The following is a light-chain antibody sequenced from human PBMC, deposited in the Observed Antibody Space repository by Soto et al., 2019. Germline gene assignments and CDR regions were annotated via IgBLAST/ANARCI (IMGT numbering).Light chain of an antibody. CDR1: QSVSSSY. CDR2: GAS. V-gene: IGKV3-20*01. CDR3: QQYGSSLIT. Sequence: EIVLTQSPGTLSLSPGERATLSCRASQSVSSSYLAWYQQKPGQAPRLLIYGASSRATGIPDRFSGSGSGTDFTLTISRLEPEGFAVYYCQQYGSSLITFGQGTRLVIK. J-gene: IGKJ5*01.